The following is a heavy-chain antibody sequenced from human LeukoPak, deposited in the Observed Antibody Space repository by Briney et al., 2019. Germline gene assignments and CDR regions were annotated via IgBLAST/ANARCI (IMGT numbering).Heavy chain of an antibody. CDR1: GYSISSGYY. J-gene: IGHJ5*02. CDR3: ARWYSSSSEDWFDP. D-gene: IGHD6-6*01. Sequence: SETLSLTCAVSGYSISSGYYWDWFRQPPGKGLEWIGTIYHSGSTYYNPSLKSRVTISVDTSKNQFSLKLSSVTAADTAVYYCARWYSSSSEDWFDPWGQGTLVTVSS. CDR2: IYHSGST. V-gene: IGHV4-38-2*01.